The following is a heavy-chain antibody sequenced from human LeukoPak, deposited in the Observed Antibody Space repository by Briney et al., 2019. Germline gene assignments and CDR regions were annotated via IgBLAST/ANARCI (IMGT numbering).Heavy chain of an antibody. J-gene: IGHJ3*02. V-gene: IGHV1-69*04. CDR2: IIPILGIA. D-gene: IGHD2-2*01. CDR3: ARVVPAVSDAFDI. CDR1: GGTFSSYA. Sequence: ASVKVSCKASGGTFSSYAISWVRQAPGQELEWMGRIIPILGIANYAQKFQGRVTMTTDTSTSTAYMELRSLRSDDTAVYYCARVVPAVSDAFDIWGQGTMVTVSS.